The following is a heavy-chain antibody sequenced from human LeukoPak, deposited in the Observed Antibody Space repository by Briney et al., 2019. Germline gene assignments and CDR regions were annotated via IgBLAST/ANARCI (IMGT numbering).Heavy chain of an antibody. Sequence: SETLSLTCTVSGGSISTYYWSWIRQPPGKGLEWIGFIYYSGSTNYNPSLKSRVTISVDMPNNEFSLKLRSVTAADTAVYYCARQSLGPSRSGTSNNWFDPWGQGTLVTVSS. J-gene: IGHJ5*02. CDR2: IYYSGST. CDR3: ARQSLGPSRSGTSNNWFDP. CDR1: GGSISTYY. D-gene: IGHD3-10*01. V-gene: IGHV4-59*08.